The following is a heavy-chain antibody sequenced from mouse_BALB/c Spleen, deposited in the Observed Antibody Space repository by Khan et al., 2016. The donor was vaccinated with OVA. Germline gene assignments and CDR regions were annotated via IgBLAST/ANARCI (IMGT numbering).Heavy chain of an antibody. D-gene: IGHD2-14*01. Sequence: QIQLVQSGPELKKPGETVRISCKASGYTFTTAGMQWVQKMPGKGLKWIGWINTHSGVPKYAEDFKGRFAIPLETSASTAYLQITNLKNEDTATYFSARGEAAYYRYDESAVDNWGQGTSVTVSS. CDR2: INTHSGVP. V-gene: IGHV9-4*02. CDR3: ARGEAAYYRYDESAVDN. CDR1: GYTFTTAG. J-gene: IGHJ4*01.